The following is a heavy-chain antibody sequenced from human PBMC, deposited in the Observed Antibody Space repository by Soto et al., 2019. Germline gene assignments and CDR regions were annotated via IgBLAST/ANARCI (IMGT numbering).Heavy chain of an antibody. V-gene: IGHV4-34*01. Sequence: QVQLQQWGAGLLKPSETLSLTCAVYGGSFSGYYWSWIRQPPGKGLEWIGEINHSGSTNYNPSLKSRVTISVDTSKNQFSLKLSSVTAADTAVYYCAGRDSSSSLGFDPWGHGTLVTVSS. J-gene: IGHJ5*02. CDR2: INHSGST. D-gene: IGHD6-6*01. CDR3: AGRDSSSSLGFDP. CDR1: GGSFSGYY.